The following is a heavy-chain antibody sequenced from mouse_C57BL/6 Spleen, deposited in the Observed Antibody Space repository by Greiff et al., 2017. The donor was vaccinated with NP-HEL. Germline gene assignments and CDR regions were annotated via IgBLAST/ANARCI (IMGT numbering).Heavy chain of an antibody. CDR1: GYTFTSYW. J-gene: IGHJ3*01. D-gene: IGHD1-1*01. CDR3: ARDHYYGKEFAY. V-gene: IGHV1-69*01. CDR2: IDPSDSYT. Sequence: QVQLQQPGAELVMPGASVKLSCKASGYTFTSYWMHWVKQRPGQGLEWIGEIDPSDSYTNYNQKFKGKSTLTVDKSSSTAYMQLSSLTSEDSAVYYCARDHYYGKEFAYWGQGTLVTVSA.